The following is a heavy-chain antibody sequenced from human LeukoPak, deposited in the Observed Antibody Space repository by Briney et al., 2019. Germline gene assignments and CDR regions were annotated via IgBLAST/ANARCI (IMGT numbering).Heavy chain of an antibody. D-gene: IGHD4-17*01. J-gene: IGHJ4*02. Sequence: PGGSLRLSCAASGFTISSYWMSWVRKAPGKGLEWVANIKQDGSEKYYVDSVKGRFTISRDNAKNSLYLQMNSLRAEDTAVYYCARGGFTVFDYWGQGTLVTVSP. CDR1: GFTISSYW. CDR2: IKQDGSEK. V-gene: IGHV3-7*04. CDR3: ARGGFTVFDY.